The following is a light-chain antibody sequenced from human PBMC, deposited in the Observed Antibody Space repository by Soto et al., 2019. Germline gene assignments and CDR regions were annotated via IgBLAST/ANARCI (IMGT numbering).Light chain of an antibody. CDR2: GAS. V-gene: IGKV3-20*01. CDR1: QSITNNY. Sequence: EIVLTQSPGTLSFSPGERATLSCRASQSITNNYLARYQQKAGQVPRLLLYGASTRPTGISGSCSGSVSGTDFTLTITRLDPVVFSVYYCQAYSSSPRTFGQATKEDFK. J-gene: IGKJ1*01. CDR3: QAYSSSPRT.